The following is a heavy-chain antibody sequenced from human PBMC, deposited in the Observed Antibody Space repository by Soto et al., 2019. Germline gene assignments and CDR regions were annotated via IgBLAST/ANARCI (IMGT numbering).Heavy chain of an antibody. J-gene: IGHJ4*02. V-gene: IGHV5-51*01. CDR3: ARQESNYESYYTDY. D-gene: IGHD3-10*01. CDR1: GYSFVNYW. CDR2: IYPGDSEA. Sequence: PGESRKISCRGSGYSFVNYWIGWVRQMPGKGLEWMGIIYPGDSEAKYSPSFQGQVTITANKFISTAFLQWNRLQASDSAIYYCARQESNYESYYTDYWGPGTLVTVSS.